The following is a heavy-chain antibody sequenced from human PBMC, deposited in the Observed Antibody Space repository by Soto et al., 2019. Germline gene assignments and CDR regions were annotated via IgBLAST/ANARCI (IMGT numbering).Heavy chain of an antibody. Sequence: GGSLRLSCAASGFTFSSYSMNWVRQAPGKGLEWVSSISSSSSYIYYADSVKGRFTISRDNAKNSLYLQMNSLRAEDTAVYYCARGLAAKITIFGVALDAFDIWGQVTMVTVSS. J-gene: IGHJ3*02. CDR3: ARGLAAKITIFGVALDAFDI. CDR1: GFTFSSYS. CDR2: ISSSSSYI. D-gene: IGHD3-3*01. V-gene: IGHV3-21*01.